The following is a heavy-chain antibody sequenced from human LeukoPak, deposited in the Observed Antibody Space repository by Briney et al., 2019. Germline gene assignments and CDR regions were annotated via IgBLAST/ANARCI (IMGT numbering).Heavy chain of an antibody. V-gene: IGHV3-15*01. CDR1: GFTFSNAW. CDR2: IKSKTDGGTT. J-gene: IGHJ3*02. Sequence: PGGSLRLSCAASGFTFSNAWVNWVRQAPGKGLEWVGRIKSKTDGGTTDYAAPVKGRFSISRDDSKNKVYLQMKSLKIDDTAVYYCSTVGSTMISDAFDIWGQGTMVTVSS. CDR3: STVGSTMISDAFDI. D-gene: IGHD3-22*01.